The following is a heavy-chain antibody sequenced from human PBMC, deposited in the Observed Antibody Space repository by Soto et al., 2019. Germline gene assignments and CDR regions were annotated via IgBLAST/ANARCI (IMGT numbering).Heavy chain of an antibody. CDR3: ARDTYDSSGYYPDSYYYYGMDV. Sequence: PGGSLRPSCAASGFTFSSYGMDWVRQAPGKGLEWVAVIWYDGSNKYYADSVKGRFTISRDNSKNTLYLQMNSLRAEDTAVYYCARDTYDSSGYYPDSYYYYGMDVWGQGTTVTVSS. CDR2: IWYDGSNK. D-gene: IGHD3-22*01. CDR1: GFTFSSYG. V-gene: IGHV3-33*01. J-gene: IGHJ6*02.